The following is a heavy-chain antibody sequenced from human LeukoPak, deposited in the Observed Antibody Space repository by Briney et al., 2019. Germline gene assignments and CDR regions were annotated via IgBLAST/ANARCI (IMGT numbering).Heavy chain of an antibody. CDR1: GFTFSSYA. CDR2: ISGSGGST. V-gene: IGHV3-23*01. J-gene: IGHJ4*02. Sequence: GGSLRLSCAASGFTFSSYAMSWVRQAPGKGLEWVSAISGSGGSTYYADSVKGRFTISRDNSENTLYLQMNSLRAEDTAVYYCAKAVAVAGLFDYWGQGTLVTVSS. D-gene: IGHD6-19*01. CDR3: AKAVAVAGLFDY.